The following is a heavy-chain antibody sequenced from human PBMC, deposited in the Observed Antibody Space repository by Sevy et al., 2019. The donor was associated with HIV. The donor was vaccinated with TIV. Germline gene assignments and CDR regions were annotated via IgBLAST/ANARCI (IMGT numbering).Heavy chain of an antibody. CDR1: GYRFTDYY. D-gene: IGHD2-2*01. CDR2: VNPNSDVT. CDR3: ARDQEFCSTTTCYSGLDY. J-gene: IGHJ4*02. Sequence: ASVKVSCETYGYRFTDYYIHWVRQAPGQGLEWMGWVNPNSDVTKSAEKFQGRVIMTKDTSISTVYMELRGLTFDDSAVYYCARDQEFCSTTTCYSGLDYWGQGSLVTVSS. V-gene: IGHV1-2*02.